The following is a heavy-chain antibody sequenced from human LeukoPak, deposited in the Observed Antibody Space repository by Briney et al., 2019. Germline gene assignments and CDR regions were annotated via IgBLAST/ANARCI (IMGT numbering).Heavy chain of an antibody. CDR3: AKDLDILTGYYTY. D-gene: IGHD3-9*01. CDR1: GFTFSDYY. V-gene: IGHV3-11*01. Sequence: GGSLRLSCAASGFTFSDYYMSWIRQAPGKGLEWVSYISSSGSTIYYADSVKGRFTISRDNSKNTLYLQMNSLRAEDTAVYYCAKDLDILTGYYTYWGQGTLVTVSS. CDR2: ISSSGSTI. J-gene: IGHJ4*02.